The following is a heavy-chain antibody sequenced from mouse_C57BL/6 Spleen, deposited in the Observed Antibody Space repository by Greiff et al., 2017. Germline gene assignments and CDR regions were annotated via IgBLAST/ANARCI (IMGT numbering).Heavy chain of an antibody. D-gene: IGHD1-1*02. CDR2: IYPGSGST. J-gene: IGHJ4*01. CDR3: AREGSNYDARED. Sequence: QVKLKQPGAELVKPGASVKMSCKASGYTFTSYWITWVKQRPGQGLEWIGDIYPGSGSTTSNEKFKGKATLNVDPSSSTDYRQLSSQTYEDSAVYDCAREGSNYDAREDWGQGTSVTVSS. CDR1: GYTFTSYW. V-gene: IGHV1-55*01.